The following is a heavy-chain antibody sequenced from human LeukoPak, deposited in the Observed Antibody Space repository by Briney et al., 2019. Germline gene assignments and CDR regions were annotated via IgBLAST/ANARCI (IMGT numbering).Heavy chain of an antibody. CDR1: GFTFSSYW. Sequence: PGGSLRLSCAASGFTFSSYWMHWVRQAPGKGLVWVPRINSGGSSTSYADSVKGRCTISRDNAKNTLYLQMNSLRAEDTAVYYCARGVYYFDYWGQGTLVTVSS. V-gene: IGHV3-74*01. CDR2: INSGGSST. J-gene: IGHJ4*02. D-gene: IGHD2-8*01. CDR3: ARGVYYFDY.